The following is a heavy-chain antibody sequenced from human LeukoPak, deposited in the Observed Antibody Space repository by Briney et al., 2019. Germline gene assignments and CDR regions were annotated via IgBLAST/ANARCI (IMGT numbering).Heavy chain of an antibody. CDR3: AREPGIAVAMNWFDP. CDR1: GYTFTGYY. CDR2: INPNSGGT. Sequence: ASVKVSCKASGYTFTGYYMHWVRQAPGQGLEWMGWINPNSGGTNYAQKFQGRVTMTRDTSISTACMELSRLRSDDTAVYYCAREPGIAVAMNWFDPWGQGTLVTVSS. D-gene: IGHD6-19*01. J-gene: IGHJ5*02. V-gene: IGHV1-2*02.